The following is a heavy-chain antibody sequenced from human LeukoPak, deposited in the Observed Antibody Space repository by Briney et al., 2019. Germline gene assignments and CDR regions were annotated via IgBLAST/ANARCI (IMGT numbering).Heavy chain of an antibody. CDR1: GFTFSSYW. CDR3: ARRSAATGAFDI. D-gene: IGHD3-9*01. V-gene: IGHV3-74*01. Sequence: GGSLRLSCAASGFTFSSYWMSWVRQAPGRGLVWVSRIKSDGSTTDYADSVKGRFTISRGNAKKALYLQMNSLRADDTAVYYCARRSAATGAFDIWGQGTMVTVSP. J-gene: IGHJ3*02. CDR2: IKSDGSTT.